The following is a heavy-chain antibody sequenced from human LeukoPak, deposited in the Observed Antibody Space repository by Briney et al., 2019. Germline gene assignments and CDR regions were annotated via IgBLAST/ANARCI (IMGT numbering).Heavy chain of an antibody. V-gene: IGHV4-30-4*01. Sequence: SETLSLTCTVSGGSISSGDYYWSWIRQPPGKGLEWIGYIYYSGSTYYNPSLKSRVTISVDTSKNQFSLQLNSVTPEDTAVYYCARAPRGIFDYWGQGTLVTVSS. CDR3: ARAPRGIFDY. D-gene: IGHD3-16*01. J-gene: IGHJ4*02. CDR2: IYYSGST. CDR1: GGSISSGDYY.